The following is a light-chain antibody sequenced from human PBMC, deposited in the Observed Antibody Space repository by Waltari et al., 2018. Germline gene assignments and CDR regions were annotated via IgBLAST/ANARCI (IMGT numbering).Light chain of an antibody. J-gene: IGKJ2*01. CDR2: AAI. Sequence: TVIIQPPAILSVSPGAAVTLPCRASPCVSNNFDCDQQTPGQPPKLLIYAAIPRGNAIPGRFGGSGSGTDFALSITPLQSEDVVVYDGQQYHEWPYTFGQGTKVEI. V-gene: IGKV3-15*01. CDR1: PCVSNN. CDR3: QQYHEWPYT.